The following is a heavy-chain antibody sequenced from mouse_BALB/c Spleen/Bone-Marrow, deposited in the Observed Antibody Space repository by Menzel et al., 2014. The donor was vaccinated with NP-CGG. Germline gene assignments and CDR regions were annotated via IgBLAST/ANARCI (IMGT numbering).Heavy chain of an antibody. CDR1: GFTFSSYA. Sequence: EVKLEESGGGLVKPGGSLKLSSAASGFTFSSYAMSWVRQSPEKRLEWVAEISSGGSYTYYPDTVTGRFTISRDNAKNTLYLEMSSLRSEDTAMYYCARRDYDVGYYAMDYWGQGTSVTVSS. V-gene: IGHV5-9-4*01. J-gene: IGHJ4*01. CDR3: ARRDYDVGYYAMDY. CDR2: ISSGGSYT. D-gene: IGHD2-4*01.